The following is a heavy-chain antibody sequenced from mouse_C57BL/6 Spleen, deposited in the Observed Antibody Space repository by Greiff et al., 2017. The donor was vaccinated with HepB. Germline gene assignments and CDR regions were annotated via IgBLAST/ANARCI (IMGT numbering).Heavy chain of an antibody. CDR1: GFTFSDYG. J-gene: IGHJ2*01. CDR2: ISSGSSTN. Sequence: DVKLVESGGGLVKPGGSLKLSCAASGFTFSDYGMHWVRQAPEKGLEWVAYISSGSSTNYYAATVKGRVTISRDNAKNTLFLQMTSLRSEDTAMYYCARGDYFDYWGQGTTLTVSS. V-gene: IGHV5-17*01. CDR3: ARGDYFDY.